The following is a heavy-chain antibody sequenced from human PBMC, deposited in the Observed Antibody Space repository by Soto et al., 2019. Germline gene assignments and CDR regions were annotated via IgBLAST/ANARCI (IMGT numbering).Heavy chain of an antibody. Sequence: EVQLLESGGGLVQPGGSLRLSCAASEFTFSTYAMSWVLQAPGKGLEWVSAISGSGGKTYYADSVRGRFTISRDNSKNTLWLQMNSLRAEDTAVYYCAKEPRSNGYFDLWGRGTLVSVSS. V-gene: IGHV3-23*01. D-gene: IGHD3-16*01. CDR2: ISGSGGKT. CDR1: EFTFSTYA. J-gene: IGHJ2*01. CDR3: AKEPRSNGYFDL.